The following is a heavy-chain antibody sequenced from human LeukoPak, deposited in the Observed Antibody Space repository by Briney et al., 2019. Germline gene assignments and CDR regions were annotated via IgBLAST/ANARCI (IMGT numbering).Heavy chain of an antibody. Sequence: SETLSLTCTVSGXXIXSYYWXXXXXPXGXXXXXXGRIYTSGSTNYNPSLKSRVTMSVDTSKNQFSLKLSSVTAADTAVYYCARXNDYYDSSGYPDYWGQGTLVTVSS. CDR1: GXXIXSYY. CDR2: IYTSGST. D-gene: IGHD3-22*01. CDR3: ARXNDYYDSSGYPDY. V-gene: IGHV4-4*07. J-gene: IGHJ4*02.